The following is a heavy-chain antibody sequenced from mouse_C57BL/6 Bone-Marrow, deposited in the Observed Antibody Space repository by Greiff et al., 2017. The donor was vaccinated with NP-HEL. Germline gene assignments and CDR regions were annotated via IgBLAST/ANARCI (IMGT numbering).Heavy chain of an antibody. D-gene: IGHD3-3*01. CDR1: GFTFSDYG. Sequence: EVKVVESGGGLVKPGGSLKLSCAASGFTFSDYGMHWVRQAPEKGLEWVAYISSGSSTIYYADTGKGRFTISRDNAKNTLFLQMTSLRSEDTAMYYCARGGGTDAMDYWGQGTSVTVSS. V-gene: IGHV5-17*01. J-gene: IGHJ4*01. CDR2: ISSGSSTI. CDR3: ARGGGTDAMDY.